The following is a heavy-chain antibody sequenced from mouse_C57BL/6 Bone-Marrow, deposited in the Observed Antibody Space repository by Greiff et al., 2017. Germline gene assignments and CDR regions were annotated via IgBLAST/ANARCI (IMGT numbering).Heavy chain of an antibody. CDR1: GFTFSDYY. CDR2: ISNGGGSP. Sequence: EVKVEESGGGLVQPGGSLKLSCAASGFTFSDYYMYWVRQTPEKRLEWVAYISNGGGSPYYPDTVKGRFTISRDNAKNTLYLQMSRLKSEDTAMYYCARQGFAYWGQGTLVTVSA. CDR3: ARQGFAY. V-gene: IGHV5-12*01. J-gene: IGHJ3*01.